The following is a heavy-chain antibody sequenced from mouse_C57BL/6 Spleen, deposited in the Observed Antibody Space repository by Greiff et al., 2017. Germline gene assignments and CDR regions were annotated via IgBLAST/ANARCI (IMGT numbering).Heavy chain of an antibody. D-gene: IGHD1-1*01. CDR2: ISSGSSTI. V-gene: IGHV5-17*01. CDR1: GFTFSDYG. CDR3: ARSTTVVVFDY. Sequence: EVQLQESGGGLVKPGGSLKLSCAASGFTFSDYGMHWVRQAPEKGLEWVAYISSGSSTIYYADTVKGRFTISRDNAKNTLFLQMTSLRSEDTAMYYCARSTTVVVFDYWGQGTTLTVSS. J-gene: IGHJ2*01.